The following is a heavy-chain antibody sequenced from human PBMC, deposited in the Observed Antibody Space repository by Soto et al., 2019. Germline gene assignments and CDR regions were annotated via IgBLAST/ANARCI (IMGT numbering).Heavy chain of an antibody. CDR2: IKKDGSEE. D-gene: IGHD3-9*01. Sequence: GGSLRLSCAASGFAFSSYWMSWVRQAPGKGLEWVANIKKDGSEEYYVDSVKGRFTISRDSAKNSLYLQMNSLRAEDTAVYYCATSSDTGYIFDFWGQGTLVTVSS. CDR3: ATSSDTGYIFDF. CDR1: GFAFSSYW. J-gene: IGHJ4*02. V-gene: IGHV3-7*01.